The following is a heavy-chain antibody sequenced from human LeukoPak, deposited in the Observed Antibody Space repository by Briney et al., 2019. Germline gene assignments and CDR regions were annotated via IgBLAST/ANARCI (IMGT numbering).Heavy chain of an antibody. CDR1: GGSISNYY. CDR2: IYSSGST. CDR3: AGGLTTTVFDY. Sequence: SETLSLTCAVSGGSISNYYWGWIRQPAGKGLEWIGRIYSSGSTTYNPSLRSRVTMTVDTSKNQFSLRLSSVTAADTAVYYCAGGLTTTVFDYWDQGTLVTVSS. J-gene: IGHJ4*02. D-gene: IGHD1-26*01. V-gene: IGHV4-4*07.